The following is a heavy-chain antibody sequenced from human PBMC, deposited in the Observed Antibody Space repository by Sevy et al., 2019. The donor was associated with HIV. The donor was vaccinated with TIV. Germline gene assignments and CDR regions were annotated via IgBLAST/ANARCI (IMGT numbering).Heavy chain of an antibody. D-gene: IGHD6-13*01. CDR2: IYYSGST. CDR1: CGSINNYY. J-gene: IGHJ4*02. V-gene: IGHV4-59*01. CDR3: ARESIATVGDFDY. Sequence: SETLSLTCTVSCGSINNYYWSWIRQPPGKGLQWIGYIYYSGSTNYNPSLKSRVTMSVDTSKNQFSLKLSSVTAADTAIYYCARESIATVGDFDYWGQGTLVTVSS.